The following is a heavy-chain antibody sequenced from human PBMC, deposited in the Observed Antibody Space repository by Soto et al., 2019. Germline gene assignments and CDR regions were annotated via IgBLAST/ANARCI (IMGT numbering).Heavy chain of an antibody. CDR1: GYSISSGYY. D-gene: IGHD5-12*01. CDR3: ARVRDGYMGQFDY. CDR2: IYHSGST. J-gene: IGHJ4*02. Sequence: SETLSLTCAVSGYSISSGYYWGWIRQPPGKGLEWIGSIYHSGSTYYNPSLKSRVTISVDTSKNQFSLKLSSVTAADTAVYYCARVRDGYMGQFDYWGQGTLVTVSS. V-gene: IGHV4-38-2*01.